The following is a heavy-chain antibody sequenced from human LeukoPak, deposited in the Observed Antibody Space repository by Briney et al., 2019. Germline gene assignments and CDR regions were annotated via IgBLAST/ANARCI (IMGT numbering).Heavy chain of an antibody. Sequence: GASVKVSCKASGGTFSSYAISWVRQAPGQGLEWMGRIIPILGIANYAQKFQGRVTITADKSTSTAYMELSSLRSEDTAVYYCARSVSGFGELLTPNWFDPWGQGTLVSVSS. CDR3: ARSVSGFGELLTPNWFDP. CDR1: GGTFSSYA. V-gene: IGHV1-69*04. J-gene: IGHJ5*02. D-gene: IGHD3-10*01. CDR2: IIPILGIA.